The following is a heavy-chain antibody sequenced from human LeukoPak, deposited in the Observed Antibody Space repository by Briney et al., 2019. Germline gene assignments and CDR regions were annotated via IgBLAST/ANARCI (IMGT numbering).Heavy chain of an antibody. Sequence: GESLKISCKGSGYNFTSYWIGWVRQLPGKGLEWMGIIYPGNSDTRYSPSFQGQVTISADKSISTACLQWSSLKASDTAMYYCARLLGIVGAGHFDYWGQGTLVTVSS. CDR3: ARLLGIVGAGHFDY. CDR1: GYNFTSYW. V-gene: IGHV5-51*01. D-gene: IGHD1-26*01. CDR2: IYPGNSDT. J-gene: IGHJ4*02.